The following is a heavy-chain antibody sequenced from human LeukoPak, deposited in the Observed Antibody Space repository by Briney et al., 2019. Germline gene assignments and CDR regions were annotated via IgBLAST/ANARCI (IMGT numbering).Heavy chain of an antibody. D-gene: IGHD2-21*01. V-gene: IGHV4-61*02. J-gene: IGHJ4*02. CDR1: GGSISSGSYY. CDR2: IYTSGST. Sequence: PSQTLSLTCTVSGGSISSGSYYWSWIRQPAGKGLEWIGRIYTSGSTNYNPSLKSRVTISVDTSKNQFSLKLSSVTAADTAVYYCARITGDSYPDYWGQGTLVTVSS. CDR3: ARITGDSYPDY.